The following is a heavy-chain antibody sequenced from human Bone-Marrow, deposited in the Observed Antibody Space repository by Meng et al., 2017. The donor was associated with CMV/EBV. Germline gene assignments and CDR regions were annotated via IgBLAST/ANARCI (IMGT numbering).Heavy chain of an antibody. Sequence: SETLSLNCTVSGGSISSSSYYWGWIRQPPGKGLEWIGSIYYSGSTYYNPSLKSRVTISVDTSKNQFSLKLSSVTAADTAVYYCARRVYSSSWYFDPWGQGTLVTVSS. D-gene: IGHD6-13*01. V-gene: IGHV4-39*07. CDR2: IYYSGST. CDR3: ARRVYSSSWYFDP. CDR1: GGSISSSSYY. J-gene: IGHJ4*02.